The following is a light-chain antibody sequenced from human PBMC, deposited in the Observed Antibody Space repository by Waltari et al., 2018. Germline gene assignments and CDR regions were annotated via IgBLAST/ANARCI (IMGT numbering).Light chain of an antibody. V-gene: IGKV3-20*01. CDR1: QSVGSSS. CDR2: RAS. CDR3: QQHGTLPAT. Sequence: DIVLTPPQGTASLSTGERVTLSYRASQSVGSSSLAWYQQKPGQAPRLVIYRASRRATGIPDRFSGSGSGTDFSLTISRLEPEDFAVYYCQQHGTLPATFGQGTKVEIK. J-gene: IGKJ1*01.